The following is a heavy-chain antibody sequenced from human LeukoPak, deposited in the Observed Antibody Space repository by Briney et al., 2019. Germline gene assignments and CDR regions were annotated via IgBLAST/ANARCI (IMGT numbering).Heavy chain of an antibody. D-gene: IGHD3-22*01. Sequence: ASETLSLTCAVYGGSFSGYYWSWIRQPPGKGLEWIGEINHSGSTNYNPSLKSRVTISVDTFKNQFSLKLTSVTAADTAVYYCARFYSSGYYYVNWGQGTLVTVSS. CDR2: INHSGST. V-gene: IGHV4-34*01. J-gene: IGHJ4*02. CDR1: GGSFSGYY. CDR3: ARFYSSGYYYVN.